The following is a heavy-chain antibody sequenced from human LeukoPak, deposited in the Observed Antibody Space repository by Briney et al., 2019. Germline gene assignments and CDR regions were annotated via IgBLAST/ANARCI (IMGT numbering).Heavy chain of an antibody. CDR1: GFTFFTHP. CDR2: ISISGSTM. D-gene: IGHD4-17*01. Sequence: QAGGSLRLSCVPSGFTFFTHPMNWVRQAPGKGLEWVSYISISGSTMYYADSVRGRFTISRDNAKNSVFLQMDSLRADDTAVYYCVRDRFDYALDYWGQGALVTVSS. J-gene: IGHJ4*02. CDR3: VRDRFDYALDY. V-gene: IGHV3-48*03.